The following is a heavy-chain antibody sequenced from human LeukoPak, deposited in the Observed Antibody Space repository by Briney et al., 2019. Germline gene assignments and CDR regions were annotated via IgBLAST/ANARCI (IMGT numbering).Heavy chain of an antibody. CDR3: AGRTAAQDYYMDV. Sequence: GGSLRLSCAASGFTFSSYAMSWVRQAPGKGLEWVSAISGSGGSTYYADSVKGRFTISRDNSKNTLYLQMNSLRAEDTAVYYCAGRTAAQDYYMDVWGKGTTVTISS. V-gene: IGHV3-23*01. J-gene: IGHJ6*03. D-gene: IGHD5-18*01. CDR1: GFTFSSYA. CDR2: ISGSGGST.